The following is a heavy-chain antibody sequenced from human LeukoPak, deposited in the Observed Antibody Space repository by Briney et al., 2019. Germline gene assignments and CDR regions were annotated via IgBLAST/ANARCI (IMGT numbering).Heavy chain of an antibody. Sequence: GASVKDSCKASGYTFTSYDINWVRQATGQGLEWMGWMNPNSGNTGYAQKFQGRVTITRNTSISTAYMELSSLRSEDTAVYYCARGLTYGGNPAHDAFDIWGQGTMVTVSS. J-gene: IGHJ3*02. CDR1: GYTFTSYD. V-gene: IGHV1-8*03. CDR3: ARGLTYGGNPAHDAFDI. CDR2: MNPNSGNT. D-gene: IGHD4-23*01.